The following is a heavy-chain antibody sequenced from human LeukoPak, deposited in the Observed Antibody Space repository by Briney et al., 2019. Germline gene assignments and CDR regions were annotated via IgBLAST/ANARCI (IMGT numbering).Heavy chain of an antibody. CDR1: GGSISSYY. CDR2: IYYSGCT. Sequence: KTSETLSLTCTVSGGSISSYYWSWIRQPPGKGLEWIGYIYYSGCTNYNPSLKSRVTISVDTSKNQFSLKLSSVTAADTAVYYCARGPVTFDYWGQGTLVTVSS. CDR3: ARGPVTFDY. J-gene: IGHJ4*02. V-gene: IGHV4-59*08.